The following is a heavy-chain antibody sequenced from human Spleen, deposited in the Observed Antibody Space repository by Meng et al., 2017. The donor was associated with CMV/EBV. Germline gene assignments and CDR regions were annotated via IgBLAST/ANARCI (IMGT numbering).Heavy chain of an antibody. CDR2: IIPIFERT. D-gene: IGHD3-9*01. Sequence: SVKVSCKPSGGTFSSYAISWVRQAPGQGLEWMGGIIPIFERTNYAQKFQGTVTIITDESTSTAYMELSSLRSEDTAVYYCARDLNRLDWLGRGGGGYGMDVWGQGTTVTVSS. V-gene: IGHV1-69*05. CDR1: GGTFSSYA. CDR3: ARDLNRLDWLGRGGGGYGMDV. J-gene: IGHJ6*02.